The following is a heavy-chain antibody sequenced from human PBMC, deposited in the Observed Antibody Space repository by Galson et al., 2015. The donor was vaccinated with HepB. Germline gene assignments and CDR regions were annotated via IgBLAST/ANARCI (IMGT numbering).Heavy chain of an antibody. D-gene: IGHD3-3*01. J-gene: IGHJ3*02. CDR3: AKCAYNLQIFGVLIAAFDI. CDR1: GFTFSGYD. V-gene: IGHV3-23*01. CDR2: ISGSGGST. Sequence: SLRLSCAASGFTFSGYDMSWVRQAPGKGLEWVSGISGSGGSTYYADSVKGRFTISSDNSKNTVYLQMNSLRAEDAAVYYCAKCAYNLQIFGVLIAAFDIWGQGTVVTVSS.